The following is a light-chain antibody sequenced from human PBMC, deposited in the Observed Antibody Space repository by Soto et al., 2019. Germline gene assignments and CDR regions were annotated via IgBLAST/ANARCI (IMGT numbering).Light chain of an antibody. CDR2: GVT. J-gene: IGLJ1*01. Sequence: QSALTQPASVSGSPGQSITISCTGTSSDVGSYNLVSWYQQHPGKAPKLMIYGVTKRPSGLSNRFSGSKSGNTASLTISGLQAQDEGAYYCCSYAGYSTYVSGTGTKVTVL. CDR1: SSDVGSYNL. CDR3: CSYAGYSTYV. V-gene: IGLV2-23*02.